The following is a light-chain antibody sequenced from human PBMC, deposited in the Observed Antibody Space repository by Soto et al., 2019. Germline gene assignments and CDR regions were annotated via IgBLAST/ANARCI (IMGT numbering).Light chain of an antibody. V-gene: IGKV1-9*01. CDR3: QQLERYPST. J-gene: IGKJ4*01. CDR2: AAS. Sequence: SHTPSSLSASLDDRVTITCRASQGINSFLAWYQQKPGKAPKLLIYAASTLQSGVPSRFSGSGSGTDFTLTISSLQPEDFATYYCQQLERYPSTFGGGTKVDIK. CDR1: QGINSF.